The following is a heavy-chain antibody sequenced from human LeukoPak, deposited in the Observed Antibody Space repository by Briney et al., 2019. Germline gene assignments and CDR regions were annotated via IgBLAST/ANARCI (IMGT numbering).Heavy chain of an antibody. CDR1: GFTFDDYA. CDR2: ISWNSGSI. Sequence: GGSLRLSCAASGFTFDDYAMHWVRQAPGKGLEWVSGISWNSGSIGYADSVKGRFTISRDNAKNSLYLQMNSLRAEDTALYCCAKDSSGSLGDFDYWGQGTLVTVSS. CDR3: AKDSSGSLGDFDY. V-gene: IGHV3-9*01. J-gene: IGHJ4*02. D-gene: IGHD1-26*01.